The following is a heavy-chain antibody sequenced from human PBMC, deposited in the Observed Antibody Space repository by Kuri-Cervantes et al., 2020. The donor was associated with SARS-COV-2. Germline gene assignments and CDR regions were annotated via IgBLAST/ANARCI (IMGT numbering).Heavy chain of an antibody. CDR3: ARDRGVRGPLGDAFDI. D-gene: IGHD3-10*01. Sequence: ASVKVSCKASGYTFTSYGISWVRQAPGQGLEWMGWISAYNGNTNYAQKLQGRVTMTTDTSTSTAYMELRSLRSDDTAVYYCARDRGVRGPLGDAFDIWGQGTMVTVSS. CDR2: ISAYNGNT. CDR1: GYTFTSYG. J-gene: IGHJ3*02. V-gene: IGHV1-18*01.